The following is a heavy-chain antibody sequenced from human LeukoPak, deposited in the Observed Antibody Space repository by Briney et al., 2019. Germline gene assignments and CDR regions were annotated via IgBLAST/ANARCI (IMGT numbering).Heavy chain of an antibody. CDR2: SNPSGGST. V-gene: IGHV1-46*01. CDR3: ARAEQQLANFFDY. CDR1: GYTFTSYY. Sequence: ASVKVSCKASGYTFTSYYMDWVRQAPGRGLEWMGISNPSGGSTSYAQKFQGRVTMTRDMSTSTVYMELSSLRSEDTAVYYCARAEQQLANFFDYWGQGTLVTVSS. D-gene: IGHD6-13*01. J-gene: IGHJ4*02.